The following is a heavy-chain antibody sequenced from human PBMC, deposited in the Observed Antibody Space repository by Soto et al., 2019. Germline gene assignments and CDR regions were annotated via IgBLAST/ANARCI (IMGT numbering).Heavy chain of an antibody. CDR3: ARDYPLGTSPAKYNWFDP. Sequence: GASVKVSCKASGGTFSSYAISWVRQAPGQGLEWMGGIIPIFGTANYAQKFQGRVTITADESTSTAYMELSSLRSEDTAAYYCARDYPLGTSPAKYNWFDPWGQGTLVTVSS. CDR2: IIPIFGTA. D-gene: IGHD2-2*01. J-gene: IGHJ5*02. V-gene: IGHV1-69*13. CDR1: GGTFSSYA.